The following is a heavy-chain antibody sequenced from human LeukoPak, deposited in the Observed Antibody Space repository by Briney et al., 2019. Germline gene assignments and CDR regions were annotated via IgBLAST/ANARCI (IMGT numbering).Heavy chain of an antibody. J-gene: IGHJ4*02. Sequence: PSETLSLTCAVYGGSFSGYYWSWIRQPPGKGLEWIGEINHSGSTNYNPSPKSRVTISVDTSKNQFSLKLSSVTAADTAVYYCARSSGYDSAFDYWGQGTLVTVSS. CDR1: GGSFSGYY. CDR3: ARSSGYDSAFDY. V-gene: IGHV4-34*01. CDR2: INHSGST. D-gene: IGHD5-12*01.